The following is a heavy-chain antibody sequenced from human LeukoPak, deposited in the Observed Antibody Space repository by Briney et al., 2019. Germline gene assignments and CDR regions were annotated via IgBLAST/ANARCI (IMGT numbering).Heavy chain of an antibody. V-gene: IGHV3-23*01. CDR2: ISGSGGST. CDR1: GFTFSSYA. J-gene: IGHJ4*02. CDR3: AKCSGPSCYGRTLDY. D-gene: IGHD2-2*01. Sequence: PGGSLRLSCAASGFTFSSYAMSWVRQAPGKGLEWVSAISGSGGSTYYADSVKGRFTISRDNSKNTLYLQMNSLRAEDTAVYYCAKCSGPSCYGRTLDYWGQGTLVTVSS.